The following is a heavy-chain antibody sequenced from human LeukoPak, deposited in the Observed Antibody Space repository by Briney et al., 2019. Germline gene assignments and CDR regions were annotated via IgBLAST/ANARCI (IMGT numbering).Heavy chain of an antibody. J-gene: IGHJ4*02. CDR1: GFTVSSNY. V-gene: IGHV3-53*01. D-gene: IGHD3-22*01. CDR2: IYSGGST. CDR3: AREGTVNPYYYDSSGYYPVGY. Sequence: GGSLRLSCAASGFTVSSNYMSWVRQAPGKGLEWVPVIYSGGSTYYADSVKGRFTISRDNSKNTLYLQMNSLRAEDTAVYYCAREGTVNPYYYDSSGYYPVGYWGQGTLVTVSS.